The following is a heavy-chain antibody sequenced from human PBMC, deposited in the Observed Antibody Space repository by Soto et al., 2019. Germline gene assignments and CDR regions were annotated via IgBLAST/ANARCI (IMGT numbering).Heavy chain of an antibody. CDR3: AKGFCTVNSCFERGDYFDY. D-gene: IGHD2-8*02. J-gene: IGHJ4*02. CDR1: GFSFDDYA. Sequence: EMQLVESGGGLVQPGRSLRLSCAASGFSFDDYAMHWVRQAPGKGLEWVSGISWNSGEIAYADSAKGRFTISRDNAKNSLYLQLGSLRTEDTALYYCAKGFCTVNSCFERGDYFDYWGQGTLVTVSS. V-gene: IGHV3-9*01. CDR2: ISWNSGEI.